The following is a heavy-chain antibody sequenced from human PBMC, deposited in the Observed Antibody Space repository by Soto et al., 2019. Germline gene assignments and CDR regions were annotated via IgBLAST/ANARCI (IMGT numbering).Heavy chain of an antibody. CDR2: IIPILGIA. CDR1: GGTFSSYT. V-gene: IGHV1-69*02. J-gene: IGHJ3*02. CDR3: ARVITMVPDDAFDI. D-gene: IGHD3-10*01. Sequence: ASVKVSCKASGGTFSSYTISWVRQAPGQGLEWMGRIIPILGIANYAQKFQGRVTITADKSTSTAYMELSSLRSEDTAVYYCARVITMVPDDAFDIWGQGTMVTVSS.